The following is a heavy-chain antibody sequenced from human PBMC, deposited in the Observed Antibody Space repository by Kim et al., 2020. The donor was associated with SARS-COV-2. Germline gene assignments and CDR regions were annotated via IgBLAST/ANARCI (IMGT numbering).Heavy chain of an antibody. CDR1: GYTFTSYA. Sequence: ASVKVSCKASGYTFTSYAMHWVRQAPGQRLEWMGWINAGNGNTKYSQKFQGRVTITRDTSASTAYMELSSLRSEDTAVYYCARALWWEPLPNWFDPWGQGTLVTVSS. D-gene: IGHD1-26*01. V-gene: IGHV1-3*01. CDR3: ARALWWEPLPNWFDP. J-gene: IGHJ5*02. CDR2: INAGNGNT.